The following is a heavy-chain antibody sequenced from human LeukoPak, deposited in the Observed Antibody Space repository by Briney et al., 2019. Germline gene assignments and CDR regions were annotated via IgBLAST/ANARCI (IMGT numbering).Heavy chain of an antibody. D-gene: IGHD3-10*01. V-gene: IGHV4-31*03. CDR3: ARDSGLIRGVTNWFDP. J-gene: IGHJ5*02. CDR1: GGSISSGGYY. CDR2: IYYSGNT. Sequence: SETLSLTCTVSGGSISSGGYYWSWIRQHPGKGLEWIGYIYYSGNTYYNLSLKSRVTISVDTSKNQFSLKLNSVTAADTAVYYCARDSGLIRGVTNWFDPWGQGTLVTVSS.